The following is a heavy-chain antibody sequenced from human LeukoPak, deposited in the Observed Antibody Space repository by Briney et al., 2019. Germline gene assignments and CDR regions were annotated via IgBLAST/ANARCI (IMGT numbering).Heavy chain of an antibody. D-gene: IGHD5-18*01. V-gene: IGHV3-23*01. J-gene: IGHJ4*02. CDR2: ISGSGGST. CDR3: AREGRRGYSYGPMGYYFDY. CDR1: GFTFSSYA. Sequence: GGSLRLSCAASGFTFSSYAMSWVRQAPGKGLEWVSAISGSGGSTYYADSVKGRFTISRDNSKNTLYLQMNSLRAEDTAVYYCAREGRRGYSYGPMGYYFDYWGQGTLVTVSS.